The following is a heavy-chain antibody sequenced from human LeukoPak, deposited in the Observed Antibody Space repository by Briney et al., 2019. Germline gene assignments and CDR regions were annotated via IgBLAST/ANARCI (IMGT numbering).Heavy chain of an antibody. CDR3: ARAPPNLPKAAISGWFDP. Sequence: ASVKVSCKASGYTFTGCYMHWVRQAPGQGLEWMGWINPNSGGTNYAQKFQGRVTMTRDTSISTAYMELSRLRSDDSAVYYCARAPPNLPKAAISGWFDPWGQGTLVTVSS. J-gene: IGHJ5*02. CDR1: GYTFTGCY. D-gene: IGHD2-2*01. V-gene: IGHV1-2*02. CDR2: INPNSGGT.